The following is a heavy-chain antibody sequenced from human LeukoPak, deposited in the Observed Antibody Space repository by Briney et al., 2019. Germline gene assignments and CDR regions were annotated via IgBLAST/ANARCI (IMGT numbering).Heavy chain of an antibody. CDR1: GFTFSNAW. V-gene: IGHV3-15*01. Sequence: GSLRLSCVASGFTFSNAWMSWVRQAPGKGLGWVGRIKSKTDGETTDYAAPVKGRFTISRDDSKNTLYLQMNSLKTEDAAVYYCTTEARYFGDYYFDYWGQGTLVTVSS. CDR3: TTEARYFGDYYFDY. CDR2: IKSKTDGETT. J-gene: IGHJ4*02. D-gene: IGHD3-9*01.